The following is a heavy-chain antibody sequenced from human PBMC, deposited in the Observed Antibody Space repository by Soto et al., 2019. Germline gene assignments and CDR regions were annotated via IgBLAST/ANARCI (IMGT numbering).Heavy chain of an antibody. CDR3: ARGYDFWSGYFYYGMDV. CDR1: GYTFTSYG. D-gene: IGHD3-3*01. CDR2: ISAYNGNT. Sequence: ASVKVSCKASGYTFTSYGISWVRQAPGQGLEWMGWISAYNGNTNYAQKLQGRVTRTTDTSTSTAYMERRSLRSDDTAVYYCARGYDFWSGYFYYGMDVWGQGTTVTVSS. J-gene: IGHJ6*02. V-gene: IGHV1-18*01.